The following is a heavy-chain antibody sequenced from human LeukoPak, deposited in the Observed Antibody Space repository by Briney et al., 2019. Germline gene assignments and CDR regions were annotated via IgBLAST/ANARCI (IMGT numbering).Heavy chain of an antibody. V-gene: IGHV3-21*01. J-gene: IGHJ3*02. D-gene: IGHD3-22*01. Sequence: GGSLRLSCAASGFTFSSYSMNWVRQAPGKGLEWVSSISSSSSYIYYADSVKGRFTISRDNAKNSLYLQMNSLRAEDTAVYYCAALDSSGYYCPGAFDIWGQGTMVTVSS. CDR1: GFTFSSYS. CDR2: ISSSSSYI. CDR3: AALDSSGYYCPGAFDI.